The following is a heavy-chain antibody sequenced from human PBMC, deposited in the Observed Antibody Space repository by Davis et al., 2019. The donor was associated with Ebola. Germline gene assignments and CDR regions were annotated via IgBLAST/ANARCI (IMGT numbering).Heavy chain of an antibody. CDR3: ARGGYCSGGSCHSLNYSYYGMGV. J-gene: IGHJ6*02. Sequence: AASVKVSCKASGGTFSSYTISWVRQAPGQGLEWMGRIIPILGIANYAQKFQGRVTITADKSTSTAYMELSSLRSEATAVYYCARGGYCSGGSCHSLNYSYYGMGVWGQGTTVTVSS. V-gene: IGHV1-69*02. D-gene: IGHD2-15*01. CDR1: GGTFSSYT. CDR2: IIPILGIA.